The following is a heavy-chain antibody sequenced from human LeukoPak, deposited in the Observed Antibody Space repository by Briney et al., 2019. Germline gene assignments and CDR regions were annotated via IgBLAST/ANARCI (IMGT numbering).Heavy chain of an antibody. CDR1: GFTFSDYH. V-gene: IGHV3-11*01. J-gene: IGHJ2*01. CDR3: ARDRTSTVWYFDL. CDR2: ISSSGSTT. D-gene: IGHD4-17*01. Sequence: GGSLRLSCAASGFTFSDYHMSWIRQAPGKGLEWVSYISSSGSTTDYADSVKGRFTISRDNSKNSLYLQMNSLRAEDTAVYYCARDRTSTVWYFDLWGRGTQVTVSS.